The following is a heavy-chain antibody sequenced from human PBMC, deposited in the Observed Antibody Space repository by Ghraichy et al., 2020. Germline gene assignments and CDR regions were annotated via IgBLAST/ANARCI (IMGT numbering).Heavy chain of an antibody. D-gene: IGHD4-17*01. CDR3: ARGTTVTRVGDF. J-gene: IGHJ4*02. CDR1: EFTVSSNY. CDR2: IYSGFTT. Sequence: GGSLRLSCAASEFTVSSNYMSWVRQAPGKGLEWVSIIYSGFTTYYSDSVKGRFTISRDNSKNTLSLQMNSLRAEDTAVYYCARGTTVTRVGDFWGQGTLVTVSS. V-gene: IGHV3-66*01.